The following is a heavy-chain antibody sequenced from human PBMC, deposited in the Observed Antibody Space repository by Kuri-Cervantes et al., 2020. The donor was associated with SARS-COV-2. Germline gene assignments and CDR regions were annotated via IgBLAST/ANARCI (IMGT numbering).Heavy chain of an antibody. D-gene: IGHD5-12*01. CDR3: ARAMRAHSGYDLYYYGMDV. CDR1: GFTFSSYE. J-gene: IGHJ6*02. CDR2: ISSSGSTI. Sequence: LSLTCAASGFTFSSYEMNWVRQAPGKGLEWVSYISSSGSTIYYADFVKGRSTISRDNAKNSLYLQMNSLRAKDTAVYYCARAMRAHSGYDLYYYGMDVWGQGTTVTVSS. V-gene: IGHV3-48*03.